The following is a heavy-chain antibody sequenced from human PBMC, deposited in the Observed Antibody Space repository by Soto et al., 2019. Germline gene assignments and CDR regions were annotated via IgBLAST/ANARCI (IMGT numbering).Heavy chain of an antibody. Sequence: SETLSLTCAVYGGSFSGYYWSWIRQPPGKGLEWIGEINHSGSTNYNPSLKSRVTISVDTSKNQFSLKLNSVTAADTAVYYCARADGDYDYFDYWGQGTLVTVS. CDR2: INHSGST. CDR3: ARADGDYDYFDY. J-gene: IGHJ4*02. CDR1: GGSFSGYY. D-gene: IGHD4-17*01. V-gene: IGHV4-34*01.